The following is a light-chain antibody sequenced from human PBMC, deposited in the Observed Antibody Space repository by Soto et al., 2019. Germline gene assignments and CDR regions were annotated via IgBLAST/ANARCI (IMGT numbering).Light chain of an antibody. V-gene: IGLV2-14*01. J-gene: IGLJ2*01. CDR3: SSYTSSSTLV. Sequence: QAALTQPASVSGSPGQSITISCTGTSSDVGGYNYVSWYQQHPGKAPKLMIYDVSNRPSGVPNRFSGSKSGNTASLTISGLQAEDEADYYCSSYTSSSTLVCGGGTKLTVL. CDR1: SSDVGGYNY. CDR2: DVS.